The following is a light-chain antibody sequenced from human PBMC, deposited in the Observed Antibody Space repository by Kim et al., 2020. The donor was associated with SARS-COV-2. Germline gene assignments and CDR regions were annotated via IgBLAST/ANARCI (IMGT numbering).Light chain of an antibody. CDR3: QVWDGSTDHYV. CDR1: NIGSKT. CDR2: HDS. Sequence: PGEAAKIPCAGNNIGSKTVQWYQQRAGQAPVVVISHDSDRPSEIPDRFSGSNSGNTATLTISRVEAGDEADYYCQVWDGSTDHYVFGTGTKVTVL. V-gene: IGLV3-21*04. J-gene: IGLJ1*01.